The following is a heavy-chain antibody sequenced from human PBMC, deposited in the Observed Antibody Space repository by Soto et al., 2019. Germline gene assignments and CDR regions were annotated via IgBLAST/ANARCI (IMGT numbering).Heavy chain of an antibody. V-gene: IGHV4-4*07. J-gene: IGHJ6*02. D-gene: IGHD3-16*01. CDR3: TGVALRRLNYYGVDV. Sequence: SETLSLTCTVSGGSISSYYWSWIRQPAGKGLEWIGRIYSSGSTKYNPSLTSRVTMSVDTSKNQFSLRLGSVTAADTAVYYCTGVALRRLNYYGVDVWGQGTTVTVSS. CDR1: GGSISSYY. CDR2: IYSSGST.